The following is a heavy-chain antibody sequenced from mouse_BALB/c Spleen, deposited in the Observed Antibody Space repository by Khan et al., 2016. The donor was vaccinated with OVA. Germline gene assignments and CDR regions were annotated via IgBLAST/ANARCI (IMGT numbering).Heavy chain of an antibody. V-gene: IGHV1-4*01. CDR2: INPSNGYT. D-gene: IGHD2-14*01. Sequence: QVQLQQSGAELARPGASVKISCKASGYTFTSYTIHWIKQRPGQGLEWIGYINPSNGYTNYNQKFKDKATLTADKSSTTAYMQLSSLTSDDSAVYNCVRAGDYYRNVGWFAYWGQGTLVTVSA. J-gene: IGHJ3*01. CDR1: GYTFTSYT. CDR3: VRAGDYYRNVGWFAY.